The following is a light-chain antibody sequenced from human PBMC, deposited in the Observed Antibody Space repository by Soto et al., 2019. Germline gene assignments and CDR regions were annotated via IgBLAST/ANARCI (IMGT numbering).Light chain of an antibody. V-gene: IGKV3-20*01. Sequence: EIVLTQSPGTLSLSPGERATLSCRASQSVSSNYLAWYLQKPGQAPRLLIYGASSRATGIPDRFSGSGSGTDFTLTISRLEPEDFAVYYCQQYDSSPWTFGQGTKVEIK. J-gene: IGKJ1*01. CDR1: QSVSSNY. CDR2: GAS. CDR3: QQYDSSPWT.